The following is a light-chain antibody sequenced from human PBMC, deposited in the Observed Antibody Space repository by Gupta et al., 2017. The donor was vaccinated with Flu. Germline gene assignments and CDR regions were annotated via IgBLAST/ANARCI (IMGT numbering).Light chain of an antibody. Sequence: DIVLTQSPLSLSVTLGQPASISCRSSQSLVFSDGNTYLNWFQQRPGQSPRRLIHNISKRDSGVPDRFSGSGSGTDFALTISRVEAEDVGVYYCMQDVQWLRTFGQGTKVEIK. V-gene: IGKV2-30*01. CDR3: MQDVQWLRT. J-gene: IGKJ1*01. CDR2: NIS. CDR1: QSLVFSDGNTY.